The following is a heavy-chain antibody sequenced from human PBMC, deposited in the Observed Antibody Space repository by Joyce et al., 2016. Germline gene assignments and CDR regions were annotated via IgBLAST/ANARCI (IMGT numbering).Heavy chain of an antibody. D-gene: IGHD7-27*01. CDR3: ARHVVNWEIDY. CDR2: IYPGDSDT. Sequence: EVQLVQSGAEVKKPGESLKISCKGSGYSFTNYWIGWVRQMPGKGLEWMGTIYPGDSDTTYSPSCQGQGTISADKSISTADLQWSSLKAADAAMYYCARHVVNWEIDYWGQGTLVTVSS. J-gene: IGHJ4*02. CDR1: GYSFTNYW. V-gene: IGHV5-51*01.